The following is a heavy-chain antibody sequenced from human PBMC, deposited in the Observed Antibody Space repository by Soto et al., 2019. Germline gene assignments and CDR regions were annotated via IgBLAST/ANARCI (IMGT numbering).Heavy chain of an antibody. CDR2: IIPIFGTA. D-gene: IGHD6-13*01. Sequence: QVQLVQSGAEVKKPGSSVKVSCKASGGTFSSYAISWVRQAPGQGLEWMGGIIPIFGTANYAQKFQGRVRITADESTSTAYMELSSLRSEDTAVYYCARAKGIAAAGNNYYYCGMDVWGQGTTVTVSS. CDR3: ARAKGIAAAGNNYYYCGMDV. V-gene: IGHV1-69*12. CDR1: GGTFSSYA. J-gene: IGHJ6*02.